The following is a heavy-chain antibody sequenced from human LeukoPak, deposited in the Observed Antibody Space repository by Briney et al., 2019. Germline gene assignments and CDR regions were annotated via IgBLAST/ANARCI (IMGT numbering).Heavy chain of an antibody. CDR3: VRRQWELQYFDL. V-gene: IGHV4-59*01. J-gene: IGHJ2*01. CDR2: IYYSRTT. Sequence: PETLSLTCTVSGGFISSYYWSWIRQPPGKGLEWIGYIYYSRTTEYNPSLKSRVTMSADTSKNQFSLKLNSVTAADTAVYYCVRRQWELQYFDLWGRGTLVAVSS. CDR1: GGFISSYY. D-gene: IGHD1-26*01.